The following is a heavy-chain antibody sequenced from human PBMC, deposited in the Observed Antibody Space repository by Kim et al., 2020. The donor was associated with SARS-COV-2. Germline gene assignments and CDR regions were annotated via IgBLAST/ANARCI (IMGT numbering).Heavy chain of an antibody. CDR1: GGSISSSDYY. Sequence: SETLSLTCSVSGGSISSSDYYWGWIRQPPGKGLEWIATIYYSGSTYYNPSLKGRVTISVDPSKKQFSLRLSSVTAADAAVYYCARHLRNWYFDLWGRGTL. V-gene: IGHV4-39*01. CDR3: ARHLRNWYFDL. CDR2: IYYSGST. J-gene: IGHJ2*01.